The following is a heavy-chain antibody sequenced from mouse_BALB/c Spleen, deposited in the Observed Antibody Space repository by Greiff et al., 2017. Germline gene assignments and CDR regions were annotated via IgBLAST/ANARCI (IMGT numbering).Heavy chain of an antibody. CDR3: AREGKGKEGYAMDY. D-gene: IGHD2-1*01. CDR2: ISDGGSYT. J-gene: IGHJ4*01. CDR1: GFTFSDYY. Sequence: EVKLVESGGGLVKPGGSLKLSCAASGFTFSDYYMYWVRQTPEKRLEWVATISDGGSYTYYPDSVKGRFTISRDNAKNNLYLQMSSLKSEDTAMYYCAREGKGKEGYAMDYWGQGTSVTVSS. V-gene: IGHV5-4*02.